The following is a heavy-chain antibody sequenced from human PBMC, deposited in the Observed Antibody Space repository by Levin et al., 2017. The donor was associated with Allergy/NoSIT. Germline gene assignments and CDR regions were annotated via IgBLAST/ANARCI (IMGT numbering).Heavy chain of an antibody. D-gene: IGHD1-26*01. V-gene: IGHV3-11*01. CDR1: GFTFSDYY. J-gene: IGHJ3*02. Sequence: GESLKISCAASGFTFSDYYMSWIRQAPGKGLEWVSSITKSGSTIYYADSVKGRFTISRDNAKNSLDLQMNSLRVEDTAVYYCARDWEGGPNDAFDIWGQGTMVTVSS. CDR2: ITKSGSTI. CDR3: ARDWEGGPNDAFDI.